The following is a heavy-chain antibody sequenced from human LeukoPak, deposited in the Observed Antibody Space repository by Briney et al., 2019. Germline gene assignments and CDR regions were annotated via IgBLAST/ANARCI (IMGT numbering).Heavy chain of an antibody. Sequence: SETLSLTCTVSGGSISSSSYYWSWIRQPAGKGLEWIGRIYTSGSTNYNPSLKSRVTISVDTSKNQFSLKLSSVTAADTAVYYCARATPRGTMVRGVIKGVDWFDPWGQGTLVTVSS. V-gene: IGHV4-61*02. CDR3: ARATPRGTMVRGVIKGVDWFDP. CDR2: IYTSGST. CDR1: GGSISSSSYY. J-gene: IGHJ5*02. D-gene: IGHD3-10*01.